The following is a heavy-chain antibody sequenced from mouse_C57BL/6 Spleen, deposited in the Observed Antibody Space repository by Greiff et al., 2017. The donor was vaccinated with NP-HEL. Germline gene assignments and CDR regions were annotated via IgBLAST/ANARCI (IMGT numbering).Heavy chain of an antibody. Sequence: QVQLKESGPGLVQPSQSLSITCTASGFSLTSYGVHWVRQSPGKGLEWLGVIWSGGSTDYTAAFISRLSTSKDNSKSQVFFKMNSLQADDAAICYCVYYDCDGGVDDWSQGTTLTVSS. V-gene: IGHV2-2*01. CDR3: VYYDCDGGVDD. CDR2: IWSGGST. J-gene: IGHJ2*01. CDR1: GFSLTSYG. D-gene: IGHD2-4*01.